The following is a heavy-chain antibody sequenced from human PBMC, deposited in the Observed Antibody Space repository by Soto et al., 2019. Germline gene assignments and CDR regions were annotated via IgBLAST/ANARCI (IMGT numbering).Heavy chain of an antibody. J-gene: IGHJ6*02. CDR2: ISSSGSTI. D-gene: IGHD2-21*02. V-gene: IGHV3-11*01. CDR1: GFTFSDYY. Sequence: GESLKISCAASGFTFSDYYMSWIRQAPGKGLEWVSYISSSGSTIYYADSVKGRFTISRDNAKNSLYLQMNSLRAEDTAVYYCAHTGGVVTAIHYYYGMDVWGQGTTVTVSS. CDR3: AHTGGVVTAIHYYYGMDV.